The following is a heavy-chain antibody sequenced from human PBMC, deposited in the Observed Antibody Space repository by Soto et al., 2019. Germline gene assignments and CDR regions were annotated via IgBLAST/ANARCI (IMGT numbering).Heavy chain of an antibody. CDR2: IYYSGST. V-gene: IGHV4-31*03. CDR3: ARCTKRYYYYGMDV. Sequence: PSETLSLTCTVSGGSISSGGYYWIWIRQHPGKGLEWIGYIYYSGSTYYNPSLKSRVTISVDTSKNQFSLKLSSVTAADTAVYYCARCTKRYYYYGMDVWGQGTTVTVSS. J-gene: IGHJ6*02. D-gene: IGHD2-2*01. CDR1: GGSISSGGYY.